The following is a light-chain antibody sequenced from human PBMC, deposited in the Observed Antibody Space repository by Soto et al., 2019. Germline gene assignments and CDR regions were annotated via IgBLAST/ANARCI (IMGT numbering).Light chain of an antibody. CDR2: AAP. J-gene: IGKJ3*01. Sequence: DIQMTQSPSSLSASVGDRVTITCRASQSIMNSLNWYQQIPGKAPNLLIYAAPRLHSGVPSRFSGRGSWTDFTLTISSLQPEDFATYYCQQSYSTPRFTFGPGTKVDIK. CDR3: QQSYSTPRFT. V-gene: IGKV1-39*01. CDR1: QSIMNS.